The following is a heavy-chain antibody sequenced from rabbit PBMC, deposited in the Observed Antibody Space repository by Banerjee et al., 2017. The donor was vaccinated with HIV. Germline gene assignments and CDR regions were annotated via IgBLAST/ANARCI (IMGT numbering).Heavy chain of an antibody. CDR3: ARSNTYYGMDL. CDR1: GFDFSSYA. Sequence: QEQLKESGGGLVQPGGSPKLSCKASGFDFSSYAITWVRQAPGKGLEYIGYITYRGSAYYASWVNGRFTISRENTQNTLYLQLNSLTAADTATYFCARSNTYYGMDLWGPGTLVTVS. J-gene: IGHJ6*01. V-gene: IGHV1S29*01. CDR2: ITYRGSA.